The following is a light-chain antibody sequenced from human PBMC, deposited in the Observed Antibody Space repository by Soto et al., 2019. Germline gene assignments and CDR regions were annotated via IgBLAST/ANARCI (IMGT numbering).Light chain of an antibody. CDR2: AAS. J-gene: IGKJ1*01. V-gene: IGKV1-16*02. CDR1: QGISNS. CDR3: QQYYSYPWT. Sequence: DIQMTQSPSSLSASVGDRVTITCRASQGISNSLAWFQQRPGKAPKSLVYAASSLHGGVPSKFSGSGSGKDFIITISSLQHEDFAIYYCQQYYSYPWTVGQGTKVEMK.